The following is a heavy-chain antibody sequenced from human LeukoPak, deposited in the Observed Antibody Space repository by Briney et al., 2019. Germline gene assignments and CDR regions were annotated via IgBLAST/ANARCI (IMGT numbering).Heavy chain of an antibody. J-gene: IGHJ5*02. CDR1: GFTFSSYG. CDR2: ISYDGSNK. CDR3: AKDRYMVRGVTWFDP. Sequence: PGGSLRLSCAASGFTFSSYGMHWVRQAPGKGLEWVGVISYDGSNKYYADSVKGRFTISRDNSKNTLYLQMNSLRAEDTAVYYCAKDRYMVRGVTWFDPWGQGTLVTVSS. V-gene: IGHV3-30*18. D-gene: IGHD3-10*01.